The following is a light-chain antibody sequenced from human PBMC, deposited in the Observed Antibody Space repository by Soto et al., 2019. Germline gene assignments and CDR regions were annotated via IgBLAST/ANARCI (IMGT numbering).Light chain of an antibody. CDR2: AAS. CDR1: QSISSY. CDR3: QQSYSTART. Sequence: DIQMPQSPSSLSASVGDRVTITCRASQSISSYLNWYQQKPGKAPKLLIYAASSLQSGVPSRCSGSGSGTDFTLTISSLQREDFATYYCQQSYSTARTFGQGTRLVIK. V-gene: IGKV1-39*01. J-gene: IGKJ5*01.